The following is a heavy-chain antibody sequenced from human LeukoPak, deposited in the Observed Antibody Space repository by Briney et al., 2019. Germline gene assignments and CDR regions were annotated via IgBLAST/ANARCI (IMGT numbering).Heavy chain of an antibody. D-gene: IGHD3-22*01. CDR1: GYTFSNYD. Sequence: GGSLRLSCAASGYTFSNYDIHWVRQAPGKGLEWVGLISYDGSNTWYADSVKGRFTISRDKSKNMSYLKMTSPGAEDTALYYCARSHPSDSSGWSNPYFDKWGQGTLVTVSS. V-gene: IGHV3-30*04. CDR2: ISYDGSNT. J-gene: IGHJ4*02. CDR3: ARSHPSDSSGWSNPYFDK.